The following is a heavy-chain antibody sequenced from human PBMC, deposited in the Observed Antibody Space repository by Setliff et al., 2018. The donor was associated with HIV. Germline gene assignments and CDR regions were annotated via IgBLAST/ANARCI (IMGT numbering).Heavy chain of an antibody. CDR3: ARDYYDSSGYIFFPGLPDY. Sequence: ASVKVSCKTSGYDFRRYGIAWVRQAPGHGLEWMGWISPQNGKTKYAQRFQGRVTMTRDTSISTAYMELSRLRSDDTAVYYCARDYYDSSGYIFFPGLPDYWGQGTLVTVSS. V-gene: IGHV1-18*01. CDR2: ISPQNGKT. CDR1: GYDFRRYG. J-gene: IGHJ4*02. D-gene: IGHD3-22*01.